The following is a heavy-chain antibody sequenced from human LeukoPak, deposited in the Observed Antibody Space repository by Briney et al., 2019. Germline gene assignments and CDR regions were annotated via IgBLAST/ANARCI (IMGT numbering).Heavy chain of an antibody. V-gene: IGHV3-33*01. Sequence: PGGFLRLSCAASGFSVTNYAMHWVRQAPGKGLEWVAVLWDDGSYKNYTDSVKGRFTISRDISKNTLHLQMNSLRAEDTGVYYCARLHRDAYNFLWGQGTLVTVSS. CDR2: LWDDGSYK. J-gene: IGHJ4*02. CDR1: GFSVTNYA. CDR3: ARLHRDAYNFL. D-gene: IGHD5-24*01.